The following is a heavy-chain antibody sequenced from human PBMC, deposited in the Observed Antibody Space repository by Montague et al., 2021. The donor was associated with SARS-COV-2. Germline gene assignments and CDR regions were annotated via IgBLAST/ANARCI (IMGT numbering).Heavy chain of an antibody. CDR2: ISYSGST. V-gene: IGHV4-59*01. CDR1: GGSISSYY. Sequence: SETLSLTCTVSGGSISSYYSSWIRQSPGRGLQWIGYISYSGSTNYNPSINSRATIAVDTSTNHFTLRLSSVTAAATAVYYCANFWRSQLLFGTLDYGLDVGAQGP. CDR3: ANFWRSQLLFGTLDYGLDV. D-gene: IGHD2-2*01. J-gene: IGHJ6*02.